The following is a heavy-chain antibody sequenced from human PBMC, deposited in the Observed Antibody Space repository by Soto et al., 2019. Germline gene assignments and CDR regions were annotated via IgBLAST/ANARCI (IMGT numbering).Heavy chain of an antibody. CDR3: ARALYCSSTSCPEYNWFDP. CDR1: GDSVSSNSAA. V-gene: IGHV6-1*01. D-gene: IGHD2-2*01. Sequence: SQTLSLTCAISGDSVSSNSAAWNWIRQSPSRGLEWLGRTYYRSKWYNDYAVSVKSRITINPDTSKNQLSLQLNSVTPEDTAVYYCARALYCSSTSCPEYNWFDPWGQGTLVTVSS. CDR2: TYYRSKWYN. J-gene: IGHJ5*02.